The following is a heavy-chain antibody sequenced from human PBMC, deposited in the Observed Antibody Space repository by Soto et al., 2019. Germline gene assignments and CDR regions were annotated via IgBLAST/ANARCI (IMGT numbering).Heavy chain of an antibody. D-gene: IGHD6-13*01. V-gene: IGHV1-46*03. J-gene: IGHJ5*02. CDR3: ARGPNTKTWYRWFNP. CDR1: GYTFTTYY. CDR2: INPSGGTT. Sequence: QVQLVQSGAEVKKPGASVKVSCKASGYTFTTYYIHWVRQAPGQGLEWMGIINPSGGTTTFAQKFPGRGNQTNQTSTSTVYMELSSLRTEDTALYFCARGPNTKTWYRWFNPWGPGTLVTVSS.